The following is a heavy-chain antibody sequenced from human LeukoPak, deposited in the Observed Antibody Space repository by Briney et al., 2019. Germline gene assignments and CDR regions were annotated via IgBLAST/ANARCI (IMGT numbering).Heavy chain of an antibody. Sequence: SETLSLTCAVYGGSFSGYYWSWIRQPPGKGLEWIGEINHSGSTNYNPSLKSRVTISVDTSKNQFSLKLSSVTAADTAVYYCARHVGVPDFDWLLPYFDYWGQGTLVTVSS. D-gene: IGHD3-9*01. J-gene: IGHJ4*02. CDR3: ARHVGVPDFDWLLPYFDY. CDR2: INHSGST. CDR1: GGSFSGYY. V-gene: IGHV4-34*01.